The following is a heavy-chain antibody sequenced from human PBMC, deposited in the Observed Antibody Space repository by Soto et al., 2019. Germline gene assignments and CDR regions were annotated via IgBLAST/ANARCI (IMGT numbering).Heavy chain of an antibody. V-gene: IGHV1-18*01. CDR3: ARDGIAVAGHYYYYGMDV. D-gene: IGHD6-19*01. Sequence: ASVKVSCKASGYTFTSYGISWVRQAPGQELEWMGWISAYNGNTNYAQKLQGRVTMTTDTSTSTAYMELRSLRSDDTAVYYCARDGIAVAGHYYYYGMDVWGQGTTVTVSS. CDR2: ISAYNGNT. J-gene: IGHJ6*02. CDR1: GYTFTSYG.